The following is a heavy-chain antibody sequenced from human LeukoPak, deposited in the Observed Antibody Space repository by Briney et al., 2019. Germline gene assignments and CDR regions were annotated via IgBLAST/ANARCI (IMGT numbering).Heavy chain of an antibody. D-gene: IGHD1-14*01. CDR3: ARGTSWISPDWYMDV. J-gene: IGHJ6*03. CDR1: GFTFSSYS. Sequence: GGSLRLSCAASGFTFSSYSMNWVRQAPGKGLEWVSSVGSSGNIHYADSVKGRFTISRDNPESTLFLQMNSLRDEDTAIYYCARGTSWISPDWYMDVWGEGTTVTVSS. V-gene: IGHV3-21*04. CDR2: VGSSGNI.